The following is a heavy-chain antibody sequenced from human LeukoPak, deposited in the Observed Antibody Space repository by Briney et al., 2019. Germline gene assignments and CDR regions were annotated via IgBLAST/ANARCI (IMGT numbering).Heavy chain of an antibody. D-gene: IGHD3-10*01. V-gene: IGHV4-4*07. CDR1: GGSISSYY. Sequence: SETLSLTCTVSGGSISSYYWSWIRQPAGKGLEWIGRIYTSGSTNYNPSLKSRVTMSVDTSKNQFSLKLSSVTAADTAVYYCAREAGSYLYYYYYMDVWGKGTTVTVSS. CDR2: IYTSGST. CDR3: AREAGSYLYYYYYMDV. J-gene: IGHJ6*03.